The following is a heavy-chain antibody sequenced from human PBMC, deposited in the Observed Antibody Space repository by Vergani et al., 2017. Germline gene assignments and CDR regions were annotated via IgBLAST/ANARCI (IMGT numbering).Heavy chain of an antibody. J-gene: IGHJ5*02. V-gene: IGHV3-21*04. D-gene: IGHD6-6*01. CDR1: GFTFSSYS. CDR2: ISSSSSYI. Sequence: EVQLVESGGGLVKPGGSLRLSCAASGFTFSSYSMNWVRQAPGKGLEWVSSISSSSSYIYYADSVKGRFTISRDNSKNTLYLQMNSLRAEDTAVYYCAKEPTRIAVLGLNWFDPWGQGTLVTVSS. CDR3: AKEPTRIAVLGLNWFDP.